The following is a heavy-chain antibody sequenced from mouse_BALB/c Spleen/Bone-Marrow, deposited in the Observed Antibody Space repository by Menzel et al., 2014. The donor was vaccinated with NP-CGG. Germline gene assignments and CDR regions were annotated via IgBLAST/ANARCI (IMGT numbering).Heavy chain of an antibody. D-gene: IGHD2-4*01. CDR2: ISSGGSYT. Sequence: EVQLQQSGVDLVKPGGSLKLSCAASGFTFSSYGMSWVRQTPDKRLEWVATISSGGSYTYYPDSVKGRFTISRDNAKNTLYLQMSSLKSEDTAMYYCARHDYDEEIFDLRSQGTPLTVSS. V-gene: IGHV5-6*01. CDR3: ARHDYDEEIFDL. CDR1: GFTFSSYG. J-gene: IGHJ2*01.